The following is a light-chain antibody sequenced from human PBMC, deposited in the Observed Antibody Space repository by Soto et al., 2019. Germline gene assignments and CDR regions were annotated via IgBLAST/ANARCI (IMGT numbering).Light chain of an antibody. Sequence: DIQITQSPSTLSASVGDRVTITCRASQSISTWLVWYQQKPGKAPKLLIYKASSLESGVPSRFSGSGSGTEFTLTISSLQPDDFATYYCQQYDSYSLWMFGQGTKVEI. V-gene: IGKV1-5*03. CDR1: QSISTW. J-gene: IGKJ1*01. CDR2: KAS. CDR3: QQYDSYSLWM.